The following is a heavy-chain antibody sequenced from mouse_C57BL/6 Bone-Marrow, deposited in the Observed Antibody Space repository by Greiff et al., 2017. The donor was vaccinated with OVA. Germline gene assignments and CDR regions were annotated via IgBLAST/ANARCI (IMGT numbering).Heavy chain of an antibody. CDR1: GYAFSSSW. CDR2: IYPGDGDT. Sequence: QVQLQQSGPELVKPGASVKISCKASGYAFSSSWMNWVKQRPGKGLEWIGRIYPGDGDTNYNGKFKGKATLTADKSSSTAYMQLSSLTSEDSAVYFCARRGWPYYFDYWGQGTTLTVSS. V-gene: IGHV1-82*01. J-gene: IGHJ2*01. CDR3: ARRGWPYYFDY. D-gene: IGHD2-3*01.